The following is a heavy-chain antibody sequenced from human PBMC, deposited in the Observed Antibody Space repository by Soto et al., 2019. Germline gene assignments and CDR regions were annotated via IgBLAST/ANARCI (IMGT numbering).Heavy chain of an antibody. CDR3: ARTRSFTLGFYYDGMDV. J-gene: IGHJ6*02. CDR2: IYPGDSDT. CDR1: GCSFARYW. D-gene: IGHD6-6*01. Sequence: GESLTISCRSSGCSFARYWIGWVRQMPGKDLEWMGIIYPGDSDTRYSPSFQGQVTISADKSLRTAYLQWTSLKASDTALYYCARTRSFTLGFYYDGMDVWGQGTTVTVSS. V-gene: IGHV5-51*01.